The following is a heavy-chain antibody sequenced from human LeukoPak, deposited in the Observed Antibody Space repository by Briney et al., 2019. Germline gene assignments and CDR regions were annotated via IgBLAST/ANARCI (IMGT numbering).Heavy chain of an antibody. Sequence: GGSLRLSCAASGFTFSNYWMHWVRQAPGKGLVWVSRINSDERSITYADSVKGRFTISRDNAKNTLYLQMNSLRAEDTAVYYCARGIYGGNPADYWGQGTLVTVSS. D-gene: IGHD4-23*01. J-gene: IGHJ4*02. CDR3: ARGIYGGNPADY. CDR1: GFTFSNYW. CDR2: INSDERSI. V-gene: IGHV3-74*01.